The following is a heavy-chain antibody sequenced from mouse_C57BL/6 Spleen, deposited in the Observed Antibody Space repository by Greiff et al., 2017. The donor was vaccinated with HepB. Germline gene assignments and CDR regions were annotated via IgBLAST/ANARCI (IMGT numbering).Heavy chain of an antibody. Sequence: VQLQQPGAELVKPGASVKVSCKASGYTFTSYWMHWVKQRPGQGLEWIGRIHPSDSDTNYNQKFKGKATLTVDKSSSTAYMQLSSRTSEASAVYYCAMWGLLPGYFDYWGQVTTRSVSS. J-gene: IGHJ2*01. CDR2: IHPSDSDT. CDR3: AMWGLLPGYFDY. CDR1: GYTFTSYW. V-gene: IGHV1-74*01. D-gene: IGHD2-3*01.